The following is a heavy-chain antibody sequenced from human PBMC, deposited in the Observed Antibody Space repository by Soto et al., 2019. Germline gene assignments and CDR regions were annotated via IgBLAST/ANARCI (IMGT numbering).Heavy chain of an antibody. D-gene: IGHD3-22*01. CDR1: GFTFSSHT. J-gene: IGHJ4*02. Sequence: EVQLLESGGGLVQPGGSLRLSCAASGFTFSSHTMSWVRQAPGRGLEWVSGISASGVSTYYADSVKGRFTIARDTSKNTLYLQINSLRAEDTAVYYCAKTQYYYDSGYCDYWGQGTLVTVSS. CDR3: AKTQYYYDSGYCDY. CDR2: ISASGVST. V-gene: IGHV3-23*01.